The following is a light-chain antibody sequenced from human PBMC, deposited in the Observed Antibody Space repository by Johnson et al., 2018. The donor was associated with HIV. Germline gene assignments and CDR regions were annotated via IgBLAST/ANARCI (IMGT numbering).Light chain of an antibody. CDR1: SSNIGNNY. Sequence: QSVLTQPPSVSAAPGQKVTISCSGSSSNIGNNYVSWYQQLPGTAPKLLIYDNNKRPSGIPDRFSGSKSGTSATLGITGLQTGDEADYYCGTWDSSLSAGVFGNGTKFTV. J-gene: IGLJ1*01. CDR3: GTWDSSLSAGV. CDR2: DNN. V-gene: IGLV1-51*01.